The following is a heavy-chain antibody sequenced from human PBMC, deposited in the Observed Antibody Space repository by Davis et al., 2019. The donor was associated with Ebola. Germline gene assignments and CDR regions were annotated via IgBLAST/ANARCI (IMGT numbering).Heavy chain of an antibody. Sequence: PGGSLRLSCAASGFMFSNYAMHWVRQAPGKGLEWVSAISSSSDTTYYTDSVKGRFTISRDNSKNTLFLEMNSLRVEDTAIYYCANSGEYWGQGTLVTVSS. CDR1: GFMFSNYA. V-gene: IGHV3-23*01. CDR3: ANSGEY. J-gene: IGHJ4*02. D-gene: IGHD1-26*01. CDR2: ISSSSDTT.